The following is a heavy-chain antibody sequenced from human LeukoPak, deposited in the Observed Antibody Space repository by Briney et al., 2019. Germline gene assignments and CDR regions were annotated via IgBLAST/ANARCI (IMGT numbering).Heavy chain of an antibody. D-gene: IGHD3-10*01. CDR3: AVLDSVGFVDY. CDR2: INPSGGST. Sequence: ASVKVSCKASGYTFTSYYMHWVRQAPGQGHEWMGIINPSGGSTSYAQKFQGRVTMTRDMSTSTVYMELSSLRSEDTAVYYCAVLDSVGFVDYWGQGTLVTVSS. J-gene: IGHJ4*02. CDR1: GYTFTSYY. V-gene: IGHV1-46*01.